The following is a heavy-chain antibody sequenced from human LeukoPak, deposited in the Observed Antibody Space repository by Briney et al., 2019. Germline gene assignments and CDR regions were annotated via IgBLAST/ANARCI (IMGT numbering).Heavy chain of an antibody. D-gene: IGHD6-19*01. CDR3: AKTLRESSGREHFDL. CDR2: VSGSGGST. J-gene: IGHJ2*01. Sequence: QPGRSLRLAWAPSSFTFSIDAIGWVRHAAGEGLGWVSSVSGSGGSTYYADSVKGRFTISRDNSKNTLYLQKNTLRAEDTPVYYCAKTLRESSGREHFDLWGRGTLVTVSS. V-gene: IGHV3-23*01. CDR1: SFTFSIDA.